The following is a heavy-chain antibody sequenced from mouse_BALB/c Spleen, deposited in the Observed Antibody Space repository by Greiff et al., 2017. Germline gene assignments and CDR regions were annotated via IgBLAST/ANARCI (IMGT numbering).Heavy chain of an antibody. Sequence: EVQLQESGPGLVKPSQSLSLTCTVTGYSITSDCAWNWIRQFPGNKLEWMGYISYSGSTSYNPSLKSRISITRDTSKNQFFLQLNSVTTEDTATYYCARGVYYGNYVEFAYWGQGTLVTVSA. V-gene: IGHV3-2*02. CDR3: ARGVYYGNYVEFAY. CDR1: GYSITSDCA. D-gene: IGHD2-1*01. J-gene: IGHJ3*01. CDR2: ISYSGST.